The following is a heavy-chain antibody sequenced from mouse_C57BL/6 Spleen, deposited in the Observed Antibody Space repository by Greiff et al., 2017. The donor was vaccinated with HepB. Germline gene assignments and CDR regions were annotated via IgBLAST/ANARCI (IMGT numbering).Heavy chain of an antibody. CDR1: GYTFTSYW. CDR3: AIITTVVPYAMDY. J-gene: IGHJ4*01. V-gene: IGHV1-64*01. D-gene: IGHD1-1*01. CDR2: IHPNSGST. Sequence: QVQLQQPGAELVKPGASVKLSCKASGYTFTSYWMHWVKQRPGQGLEWIGMIHPNSGSTNYNEKFKSKATLTVDKSSSTAYMQLSSLTSEDSAVYYCAIITTVVPYAMDYWGQGTSVTVSS.